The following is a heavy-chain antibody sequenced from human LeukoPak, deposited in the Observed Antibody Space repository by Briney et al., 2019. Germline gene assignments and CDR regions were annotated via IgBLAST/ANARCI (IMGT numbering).Heavy chain of an antibody. V-gene: IGHV3-48*01. CDR2: ISSSSSTI. J-gene: IGHJ4*02. CDR3: ARDYGYGYDY. CDR1: GFTFSSYS. Sequence: GGSLRLSCAASGFTFSSYSMTWVRQAPGKGLEWVSYISSSSSTIYYADSVKGRFTISRENAKNSLYLQMNSLRAEDTAVYYCARDYGYGYDYRGQGTLVTVSS. D-gene: IGHD5-18*01.